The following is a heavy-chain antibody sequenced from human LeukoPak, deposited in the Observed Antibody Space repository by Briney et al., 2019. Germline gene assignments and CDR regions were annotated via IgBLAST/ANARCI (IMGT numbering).Heavy chain of an antibody. CDR2: IDHTGST. V-gene: IGHV4-59*01. Sequence: PSETLSLTCSVSGDSISIYYWSWIRQPPGKGLEWIGYIDHTGSTNYNPSLNSRVTISRDTSKNHFSLELSSVTAADTAVYYCARGAHYYGSGRHHNWFDPWGQGTLVTVSS. D-gene: IGHD3-10*01. CDR1: GDSISIYY. J-gene: IGHJ5*02. CDR3: ARGAHYYGSGRHHNWFDP.